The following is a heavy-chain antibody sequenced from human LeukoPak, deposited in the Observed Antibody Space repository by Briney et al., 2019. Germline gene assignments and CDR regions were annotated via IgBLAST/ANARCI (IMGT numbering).Heavy chain of an antibody. CDR2: INSDGSST. D-gene: IGHD5-24*01. Sequence: GGSLRLSCAASGFTFSSYWMHWARQAPGKGLVWVSRINSDGSSTSYADSVKGRFTISRDNAKNTLYLQMNSLRAEDTAVYYCARDRRDGYNPDAFDIWGQGTMVTVSS. CDR1: GFTFSSYW. CDR3: ARDRRDGYNPDAFDI. V-gene: IGHV3-74*01. J-gene: IGHJ3*02.